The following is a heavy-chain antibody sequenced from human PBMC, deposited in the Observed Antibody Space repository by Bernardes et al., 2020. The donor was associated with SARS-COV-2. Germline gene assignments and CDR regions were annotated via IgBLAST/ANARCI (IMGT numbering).Heavy chain of an antibody. Sequence: ASLKVYCKASGYTFTSYGISWVRQAPGQGLEWMGWISAYNGTTTYAQKLQGRVTMTTDTSTSTAYMELRSLRSDDTAVYYCARTPSTYYGSGTLAFDIWGQGTMVTVSS. D-gene: IGHD3-10*01. V-gene: IGHV1-18*01. CDR3: ARTPSTYYGSGTLAFDI. CDR2: ISAYNGTT. CDR1: GYTFTSYG. J-gene: IGHJ3*02.